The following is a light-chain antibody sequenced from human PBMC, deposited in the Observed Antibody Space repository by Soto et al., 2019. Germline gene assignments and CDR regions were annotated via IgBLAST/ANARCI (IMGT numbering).Light chain of an antibody. Sequence: DVQLTQGQACRSPCVGDKFTITCQASQDISNYLNWYQQKPGKAPKLLIYDASNLETGVPSRFSGSGSGTDFTFTICSLQPEDIATYYCQQYDNLPLTFGPGTKVDIK. V-gene: IGKV1-33*01. CDR3: QQYDNLPLT. CDR2: DAS. J-gene: IGKJ3*01. CDR1: QDISNY.